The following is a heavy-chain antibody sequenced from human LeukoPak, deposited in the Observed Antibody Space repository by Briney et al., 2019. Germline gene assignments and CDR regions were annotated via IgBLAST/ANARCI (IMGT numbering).Heavy chain of an antibody. V-gene: IGHV4-59*01. D-gene: IGHD4-11*01. Sequence: PSETLSLTCTVSGGSISSYYWSWIRQPPGKGLEWIGYIYYSGSTNYNPSLKSRVTISVDTSKNQFSLKLSSVTAADTAVYYCARQGVSTALFLDYIDYWGQGTLVTVSS. CDR2: IYYSGST. CDR3: ARQGVSTALFLDYIDY. J-gene: IGHJ4*02. CDR1: GGSISSYY.